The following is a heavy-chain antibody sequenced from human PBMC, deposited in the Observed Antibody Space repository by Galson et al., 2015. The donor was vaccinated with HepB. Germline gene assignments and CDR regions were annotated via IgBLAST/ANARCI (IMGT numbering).Heavy chain of an antibody. CDR2: ISGSGGST. J-gene: IGHJ4*02. D-gene: IGHD3-16*01. Sequence: SLRLSCAASGFTFSSYAMSWVRQAPGKGLEWVSAISGSGGSTYYADSVKGRFTISRDNSKNTLYLQMNSLRAEDTAVYYCAKDRGREPQPWDYWGQGTLVTVSS. V-gene: IGHV3-23*01. CDR3: AKDRGREPQPWDY. CDR1: GFTFSSYA.